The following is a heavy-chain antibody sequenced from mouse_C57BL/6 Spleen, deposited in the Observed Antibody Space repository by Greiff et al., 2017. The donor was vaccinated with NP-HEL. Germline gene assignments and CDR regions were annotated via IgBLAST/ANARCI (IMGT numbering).Heavy chain of an antibody. V-gene: IGHV10-1*01. Sequence: EVKLVESGGGLVQPKGSLKLSCAASGFSFNTYAMNWVRQAPGKGLEWVARIRSKSNNYATYYADSVKDRFTISRDDSESMLYLQMNNLKTEDTAMYYCVRRGYDWYFDVWGTGTTVTVSS. J-gene: IGHJ1*03. CDR2: IRSKSNNYAT. D-gene: IGHD2-2*01. CDR3: VRRGYDWYFDV. CDR1: GFSFNTYA.